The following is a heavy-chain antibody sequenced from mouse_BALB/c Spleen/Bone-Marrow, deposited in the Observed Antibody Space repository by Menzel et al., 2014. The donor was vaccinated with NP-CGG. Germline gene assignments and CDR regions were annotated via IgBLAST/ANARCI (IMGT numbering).Heavy chain of an antibody. CDR3: AREGDTNFDV. CDR2: ISTYYGDA. Sequence: VMLVESGAELVRPGVSVKISCKGSGYTFTDYGMHWVKQSHAKSLEWIGVISTYYGDASYNQKFKGKATMTVDKSSGTAYMELARLTSEDSAIYYCAREGDTNFDVWGAGTTVTVSS. J-gene: IGHJ1*01. CDR1: GYTFTDYG. V-gene: IGHV1S137*01. D-gene: IGHD3-3*01.